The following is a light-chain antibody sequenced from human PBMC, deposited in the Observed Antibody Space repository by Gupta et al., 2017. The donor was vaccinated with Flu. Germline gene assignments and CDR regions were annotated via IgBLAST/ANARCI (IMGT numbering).Light chain of an antibody. CDR2: AAF. V-gene: IGKV1-39*01. Sequence: IQVTQSPSSLSASVGDRVTITCRASQSIGNYLNWYQQMPERAPKLLIYAAFTLQSGVPSRFSGSGSGTDFTLTISSLQPEDFGTYWCQQSSRSPWTFGQGTKVEIK. CDR3: QQSSRSPWT. J-gene: IGKJ1*01. CDR1: QSIGNY.